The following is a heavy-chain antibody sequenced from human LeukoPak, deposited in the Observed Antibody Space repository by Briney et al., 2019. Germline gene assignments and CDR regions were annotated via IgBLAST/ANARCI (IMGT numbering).Heavy chain of an antibody. Sequence: PSETLSLTCTVSGHSISSGYYWGWIRQPPGKGLEWIGSIYHSGSTYYNPSLKSRVTISVDTSKNQFSLKLSSVTAADTAVYYCARVLRAVAGTRAFDIWGQGTMVTVSS. CDR3: ARVLRAVAGTRAFDI. CDR2: IYHSGST. V-gene: IGHV4-38-2*02. CDR1: GHSISSGYY. D-gene: IGHD6-19*01. J-gene: IGHJ3*02.